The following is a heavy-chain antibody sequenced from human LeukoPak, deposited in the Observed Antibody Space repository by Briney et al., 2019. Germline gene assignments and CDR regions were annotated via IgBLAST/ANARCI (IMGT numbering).Heavy chain of an antibody. V-gene: IGHV3-7*04. D-gene: IGHD3-22*01. J-gene: IGHJ4*02. CDR2: IKQDGSRI. CDR1: GFTFSSYA. Sequence: GGSLRLSCAASGFTFSSYAMSWVRQAPGKGLEWVANIKQDGSRIHYVDSVKGRFTISRDNAKNSLYLQMNSLRAEDTAVYYCARDPPPDDTSGYLDYWGQGALVTVSS. CDR3: ARDPPPDDTSGYLDY.